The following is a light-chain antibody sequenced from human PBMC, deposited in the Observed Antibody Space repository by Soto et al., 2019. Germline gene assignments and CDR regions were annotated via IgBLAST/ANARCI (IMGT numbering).Light chain of an antibody. Sequence: QSVLTQPPSASGTPGQRVTISCSGSSSNIGSNYVYWYQQLPGTAPKLLIYRNNQRPPGVPDRFSGSKSGTSASLAISGLRSEDEADYYCAAWDDSLPVFGGGTKLTVL. CDR2: RNN. CDR1: SSNIGSNY. CDR3: AAWDDSLPV. V-gene: IGLV1-47*01. J-gene: IGLJ2*01.